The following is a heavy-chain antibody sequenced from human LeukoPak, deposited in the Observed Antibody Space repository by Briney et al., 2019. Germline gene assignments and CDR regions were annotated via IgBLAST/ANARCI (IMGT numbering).Heavy chain of an antibody. Sequence: SETLSLTCTVSGGSISSYYWSWIRQPPGKGLEWIGYIYYSGSTNYNPSLKSRVTISVDTSKNQFSLKLSSVTAADTAVYYCARGRRLHYDYYYYYMDVWGKGTTVTVSS. CDR1: GGSISSYY. J-gene: IGHJ6*03. D-gene: IGHD3-10*01. CDR3: ARGRRLHYDYYYYYMDV. CDR2: IYYSGST. V-gene: IGHV4-59*12.